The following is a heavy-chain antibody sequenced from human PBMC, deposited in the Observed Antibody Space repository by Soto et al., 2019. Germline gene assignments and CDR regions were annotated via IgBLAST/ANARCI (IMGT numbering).Heavy chain of an antibody. V-gene: IGHV3-48*03. J-gene: IGHJ4*02. D-gene: IGHD5-18*01. CDR2: ITGSGETV. Sequence: GGSLRLSCVASGFTFSRYEMNWVRQAPGKGLEWISYITGSGETVFYADSVKGRFAISRDNAKNSLFLQMNGLRVEDTAVYFCAREDTSVVNLFDFWDQGALVTVSS. CDR1: GFTFSRYE. CDR3: AREDTSVVNLFDF.